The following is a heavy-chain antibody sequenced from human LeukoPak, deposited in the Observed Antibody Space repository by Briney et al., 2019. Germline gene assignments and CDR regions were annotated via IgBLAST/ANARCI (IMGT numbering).Heavy chain of an antibody. D-gene: IGHD3-3*01. V-gene: IGHV4-30-4*08. CDR1: GGSISRADYY. CDR3: ARDSDFWSGYYYFDY. CDR2: IYYSGST. Sequence: SQTLSLTCTVSGGSISRADYYWSWIRQPPGKGLEWIGYIYYSGSTYYNPSLKSRATISVDTSKNQFSLKLSSVTAADTAVYYCARDSDFWSGYYYFDYLGQGTLVTVSS. J-gene: IGHJ4*02.